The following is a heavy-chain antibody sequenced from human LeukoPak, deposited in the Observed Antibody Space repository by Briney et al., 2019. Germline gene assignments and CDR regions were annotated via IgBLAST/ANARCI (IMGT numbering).Heavy chain of an antibody. CDR2: INSDGSTT. V-gene: IGHV3-74*01. CDR1: GFTFSSYW. CDR3: ARVIYSGWEAELSD. D-gene: IGHD6-19*01. J-gene: IGHJ4*02. Sequence: GSLRLSCAASGFTFSSYWMHWVRQAPGKGLVWVSRINSDGSTTHYADSVKGRFTISRDNAKNTLYLQMNSLRAEDTALYFCARVIYSGWEAELSDWGQGTLVTVSS.